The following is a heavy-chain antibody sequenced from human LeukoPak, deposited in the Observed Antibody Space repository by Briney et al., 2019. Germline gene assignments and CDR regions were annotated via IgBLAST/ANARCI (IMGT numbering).Heavy chain of an antibody. V-gene: IGHV3-20*04. CDR2: IDWSGDST. CDR1: GFIFDSYD. D-gene: IGHD3-22*01. CDR3: ARDPDSGYYRLSDY. Sequence: GGSLRLSCAASGFIFDSYDMLWVRQTPGKGLEWVATIDWSGDSTVYADSVKGRFTISRDNVKNSLHLQMNSLRAEDTALYYCARDPDSGYYRLSDYWGQGTLVTVSS. J-gene: IGHJ4*02.